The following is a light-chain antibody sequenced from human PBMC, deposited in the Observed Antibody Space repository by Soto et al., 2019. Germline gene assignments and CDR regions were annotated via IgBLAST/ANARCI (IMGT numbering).Light chain of an antibody. Sequence: EIVLTQSPGTLSLSPGERATLSCRASQSVSSSYLACYQQKPGQAPRLLIYGASSRATGIPARFSGSGSGTDFTLTISRLETEDFAVYYCQQYGSSPSLGPGTIVD. CDR1: QSVSSSY. V-gene: IGKV3-20*01. J-gene: IGKJ3*01. CDR2: GAS. CDR3: QQYGSSPS.